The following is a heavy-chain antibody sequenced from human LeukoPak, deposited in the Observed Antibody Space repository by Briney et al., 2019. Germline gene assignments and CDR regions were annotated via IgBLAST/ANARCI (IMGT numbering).Heavy chain of an antibody. J-gene: IGHJ4*02. Sequence: ASVKVSCKASGGTFSSYAISWVRQAPGQGLEWMGGIIPIFGTASYAQKFQGRVTITTDESTSTAYMELSSLRSEDTAVYYCARIDTADSDYWGQGTLVTVSS. CDR3: ARIDTADSDY. V-gene: IGHV1-69*05. CDR1: GGTFSSYA. D-gene: IGHD5-18*01. CDR2: IIPIFGTA.